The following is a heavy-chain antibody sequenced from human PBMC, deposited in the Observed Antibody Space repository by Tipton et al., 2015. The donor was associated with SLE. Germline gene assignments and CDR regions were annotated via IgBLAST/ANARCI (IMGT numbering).Heavy chain of an antibody. D-gene: IGHD3-3*01. CDR2: IRSTTYGGTA. J-gene: IGHJ4*02. CDR3: LGSGSTSV. Sequence: SLRLSCVASGFSFPEYTMNWVRQAPGKGLEWVGFIRSTTYGGTAEYAASVRGRFTISRDNARNSLSLEMNTLRAEDTAVYYCLGSGSTSVWGQGTLVTVSS. CDR1: GFSFPEYT. V-gene: IGHV3-49*04.